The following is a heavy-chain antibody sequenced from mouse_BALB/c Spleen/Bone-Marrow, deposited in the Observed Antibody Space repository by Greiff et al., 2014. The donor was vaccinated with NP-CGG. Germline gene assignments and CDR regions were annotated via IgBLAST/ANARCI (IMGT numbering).Heavy chain of an antibody. CDR2: IHPGSGGT. D-gene: IGHD3-3*01. J-gene: IGHJ4*01. V-gene: IGHV1-15*01. CDR1: GYTFTDYE. CDR3: TRGWDAMDY. Sequence: QVQLKESGAELVRPGASVKLSCKALGYTFTDYEIHWVMQTPEHGLEWIGAIHPGSGGTAYNQKFKGKATLTVDKSSNTAHMELSSLTSEDSSVYYCTRGWDAMDYWGQGTSVTVSA.